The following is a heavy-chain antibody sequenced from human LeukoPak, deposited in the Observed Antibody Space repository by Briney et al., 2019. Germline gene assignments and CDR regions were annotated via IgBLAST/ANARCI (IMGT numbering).Heavy chain of an antibody. CDR1: GFTFSSYG. J-gene: IGHJ4*02. CDR2: IWYDGSNK. Sequence: PGGPLRLSCAASGFTFSSYGMHWVRQAPGKGLEWVAVIWYDGSNKYCADSVKGRFTISRDNSQNPLYLQMNSLRAEDTAGYYCARDLRDYVWGSYPNYYFDYWGQGTLVTVSS. CDR3: ARDLRDYVWGSYPNYYFDY. V-gene: IGHV3-33*01. D-gene: IGHD3-16*01.